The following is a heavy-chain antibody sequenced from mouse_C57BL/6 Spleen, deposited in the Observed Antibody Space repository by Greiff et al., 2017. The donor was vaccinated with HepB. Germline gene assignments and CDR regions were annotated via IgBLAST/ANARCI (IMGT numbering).Heavy chain of an antibody. D-gene: IGHD1-1*01. J-gene: IGHJ2*01. CDR2: IRSGGSYT. CDR1: GFTFSSYG. V-gene: IGHV5-6*02. CDR3: ARQGGSSHYFDY. Sequence: EVKLVESGGDLVKPGGSLKLSCAASGFTFSSYGMSWVRQTPDKRLEWVATIRSGGSYTYYPDSVKGRFTISRDNAKNTLYLQMSSLKSEDTAMYYCARQGGSSHYFDYWGQGTTLTVSS.